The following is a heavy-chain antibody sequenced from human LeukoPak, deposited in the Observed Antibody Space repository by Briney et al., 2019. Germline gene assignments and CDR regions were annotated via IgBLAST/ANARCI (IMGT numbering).Heavy chain of an antibody. CDR3: AKDGCGGDCYPYYFDY. Sequence: GGSLKLSLAASGFTFSSYGMHWVGQAPGKGLEWVAVIWYDGSNKYYADSVKGRFTISRDNSKNTLYLQMNSLRAEDTAVYYCAKDGCGGDCYPYYFDYWGQGTLVTVSS. D-gene: IGHD2-21*02. CDR1: GFTFSSYG. CDR2: IWYDGSNK. V-gene: IGHV3-33*06. J-gene: IGHJ4*02.